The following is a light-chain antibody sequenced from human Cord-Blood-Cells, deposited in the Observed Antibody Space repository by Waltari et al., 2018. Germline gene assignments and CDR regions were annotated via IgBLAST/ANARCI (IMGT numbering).Light chain of an antibody. CDR1: SSDVGGYNY. CDR3: SSYAGSNNVV. CDR2: EVS. J-gene: IGLJ3*02. Sequence: QSALTQPPSASGSPGQSVTISCTGTSSDVGGYNYVSWYQQHPGKAPKLIIYEVSKRPSGVPYRYSGSNSDNTASLTVSGLQAEDEADYYCSSYAGSNNVVFGGGTKLTVL. V-gene: IGLV2-8*01.